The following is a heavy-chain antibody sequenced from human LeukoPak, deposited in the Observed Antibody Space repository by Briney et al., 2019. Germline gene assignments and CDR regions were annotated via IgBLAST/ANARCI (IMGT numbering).Heavy chain of an antibody. V-gene: IGHV4-4*02. J-gene: IGHJ2*01. D-gene: IGHD3-22*01. CDR3: ARGLSMIVVVVHDWYFDL. CDR1: GGSISSSYW. CDR2: IYHSGST. Sequence: PSETLSLTCAVSGGSISSSYWWSWVRQPPGKGLEWIGEIYHSGSTNYSPSLKSRVTISVDTSKNQFSLKLSSVTAADTAVYYCARGLSMIVVVVHDWYFDLWGRGTLVTVSS.